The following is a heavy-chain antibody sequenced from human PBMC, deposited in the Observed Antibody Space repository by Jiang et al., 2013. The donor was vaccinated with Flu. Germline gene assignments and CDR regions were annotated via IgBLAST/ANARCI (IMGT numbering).Heavy chain of an antibody. J-gene: IGHJ5*01. CDR1: GYTFTDYY. CDR3: ARDFYNWSYDS. D-gene: IGHD1-7*01. Sequence: EVKKPGASVKVSCKASGYTFTDYYIHWVRQAPGQGLEWMGWINPNSGGTKSAQMFQGRVTMTRDTSISTAYMDLSSLRSDDTAVYYCARDFYNWSYDSWGQGTLVTVSS. CDR2: INPNSGGT. V-gene: IGHV1-2*02.